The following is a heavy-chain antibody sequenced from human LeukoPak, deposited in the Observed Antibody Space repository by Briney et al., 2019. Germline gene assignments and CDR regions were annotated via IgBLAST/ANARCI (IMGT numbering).Heavy chain of an antibody. D-gene: IGHD3-3*01. CDR1: GFTFSSYA. J-gene: IGHJ4*02. CDR3: ARVRTGFEDY. V-gene: IGHV3-23*01. Sequence: GGSLRLSCAASGFTFSSYAMSWVRQAPGKGLEWVSTISGGGGGTYYADSVKGRFTISRDNSRNTLYLQMNSLRAEDTALYYCARVRTGFEDYWGQGTLVTVSS. CDR2: ISGGGGGT.